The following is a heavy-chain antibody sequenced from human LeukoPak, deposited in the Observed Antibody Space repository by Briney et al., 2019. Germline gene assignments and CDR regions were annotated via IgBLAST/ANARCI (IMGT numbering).Heavy chain of an antibody. CDR2: ISGSGASK. CDR3: AKSATPYDILIGYYIPYYFDS. CDR1: GFTFNNYG. J-gene: IGHJ4*02. D-gene: IGHD3-9*01. V-gene: IGHV3-23*01. Sequence: AGGTLRLSCAASGFTFNNYGMSWVRQAPGKGLEWVSAISGSGASKYYADSVKGRFTISRDNSRNTLYLQMNSLRAEDTALYYCAKSATPYDILIGYYIPYYFDSWGQGTLVTVSS.